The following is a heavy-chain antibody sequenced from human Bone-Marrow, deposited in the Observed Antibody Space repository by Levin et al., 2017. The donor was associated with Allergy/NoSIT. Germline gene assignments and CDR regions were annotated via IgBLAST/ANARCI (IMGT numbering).Heavy chain of an antibody. J-gene: IGHJ4*02. CDR2: ISYDGTNI. CDR1: GFTFSYYG. D-gene: IGHD6-13*01. CDR3: AKELDYNSSWFFDY. Sequence: SCAASGFTFSYYGMHWVRQAPGKGPEWVAVISYDGTNIYYADSVKGRFTISRDNSKNTLYLQMNSLTAEDTAVYYCAKELDYNSSWFFDYWGQGTLVTVSS. V-gene: IGHV3-30*18.